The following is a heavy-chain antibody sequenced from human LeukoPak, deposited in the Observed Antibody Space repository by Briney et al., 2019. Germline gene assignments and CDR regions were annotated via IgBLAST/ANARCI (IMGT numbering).Heavy chain of an antibody. CDR3: AKETCSGGSCYSGYYYYYGMDV. V-gene: IGHV3-30*04. D-gene: IGHD2-15*01. Sequence: GGSLRLSCAASGFTFSSYAMHWVRQAPGKGLEWVAVISYDGSNKYYADSVKGRFTISRDNSKNTLYLQMNSLRAEDTAVYYCAKETCSGGSCYSGYYYYYGMDVWGQGTTVTVSS. CDR1: GFTFSSYA. J-gene: IGHJ6*02. CDR2: ISYDGSNK.